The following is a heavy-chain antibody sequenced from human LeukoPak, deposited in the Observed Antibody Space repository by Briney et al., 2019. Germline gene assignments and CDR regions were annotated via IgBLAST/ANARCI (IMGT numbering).Heavy chain of an antibody. V-gene: IGHV3-30*03. CDR1: GFTFTIYG. D-gene: IGHD3-10*01. CDR3: ARDYYKIDY. Sequence: PGRSLRLSCAASGFTFTIYGMHWVRQAPGKGLEWVAVISYDGSNKYYADSVKGRFTISRDNSKNTLYLQMNSLRAEDTAVYYCARDYYKIDYWGQGTLVTVSS. CDR2: ISYDGSNK. J-gene: IGHJ4*02.